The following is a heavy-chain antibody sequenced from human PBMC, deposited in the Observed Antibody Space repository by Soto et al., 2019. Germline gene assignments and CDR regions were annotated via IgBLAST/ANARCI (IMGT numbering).Heavy chain of an antibody. D-gene: IGHD6-13*01. CDR3: AKSSSSYYVYSYMDV. V-gene: IGHV3-23*01. Sequence: EVQLLESGGGLEQPGGSPRLSCAASGFTFSSYAMNWVRQAPGEGLEWVSAIVGSGGNTYSADSVKGRFTISRDNSKNTLYLQMNSLRAEDTAVYYCAKSSSSYYVYSYMDVWGKGTTVTVSS. CDR2: IVGSGGNT. J-gene: IGHJ6*03. CDR1: GFTFSSYA.